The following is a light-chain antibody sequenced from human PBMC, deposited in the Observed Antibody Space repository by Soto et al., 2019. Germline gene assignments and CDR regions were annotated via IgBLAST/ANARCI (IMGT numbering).Light chain of an antibody. J-gene: IGKJ5*01. CDR2: AAS. V-gene: IGKV1-12*01. CDR1: QGIRSW. Sequence: DIQMTQSPSSVSASVGDRVTITCRASQGIRSWLAWYQQKPGKAPKLLISAASTLQSGVPARFSGSGSGTDFTLSITSLQPEDFATYYCQQLNTYPVTFGQGTRLEIK. CDR3: QQLNTYPVT.